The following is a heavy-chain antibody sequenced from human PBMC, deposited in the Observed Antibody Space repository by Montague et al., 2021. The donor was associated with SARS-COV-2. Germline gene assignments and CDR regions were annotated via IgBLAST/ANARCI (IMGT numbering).Heavy chain of an antibody. V-gene: IGHV4-59*01. CDR2: ISYSGST. Sequence: SETLSLTCTVSGGSISSYDWNWIRLHPGRGLQWIGYISYSGSTNYNPSLKSRVTISVDTSKYHFTLRLSSVTAAATAVYYCANFRRTQLLFGTLYYGMDVWGQGTTVTVSS. D-gene: IGHD2-2*01. CDR1: GGSISSYD. J-gene: IGHJ6*02. CDR3: ANFRRTQLLFGTLYYGMDV.